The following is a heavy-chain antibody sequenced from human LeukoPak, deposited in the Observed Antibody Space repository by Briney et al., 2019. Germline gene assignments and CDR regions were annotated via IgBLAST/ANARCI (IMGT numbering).Heavy chain of an antibody. J-gene: IGHJ6*02. CDR2: MNPNSGNT. V-gene: IGHV1-8*01. Sequence: GASVKVSCKASGYTFTSYDINWVRQATGQGLEWMGWMNPNSGNTGYAQKFQGRVTMTRNTSISTAYMELSRLRSEDTAVYYCARGRAGARDYYYYGMDVWGQGTTVTVSS. CDR3: ARGRAGARDYYYYGMDV. CDR1: GYTFTSYD. D-gene: IGHD1-26*01.